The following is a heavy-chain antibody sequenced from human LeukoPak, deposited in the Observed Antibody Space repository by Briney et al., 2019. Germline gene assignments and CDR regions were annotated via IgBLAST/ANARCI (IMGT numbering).Heavy chain of an antibody. V-gene: IGHV1-69*04. CDR1: GGTFSSYA. CDR2: IIPILGIA. CDR3: AKSIFGVEPRGYFDS. D-gene: IGHD3-3*02. J-gene: IGHJ4*02. Sequence: ASVKVSCKASGGTFSSYAISWVRQAPGQGLEWMGRIIPILGIANYAQKFQGRVTITADKSTSTAYMELSSLRSEDTAVYYCAKSIFGVEPRGYFDSWGLGTLVTVSS.